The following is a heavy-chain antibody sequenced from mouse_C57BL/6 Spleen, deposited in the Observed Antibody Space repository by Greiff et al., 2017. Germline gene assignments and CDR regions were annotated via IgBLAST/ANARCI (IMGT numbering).Heavy chain of an antibody. CDR2: IDPSDSYT. CDR3: ARGGLDY. CDR1: GYTFTSYW. J-gene: IGHJ2*01. D-gene: IGHD3-1*01. Sequence: QVQLQQPGAELVKPGASVKLSCKASGYTFTSYWMQWVNQRPGQGLEWIGEIDPSDSYTNYNQKFKGKATLTVDTSSSTAYMQLSSLTSEDSAVYYCARGGLDYWGQGTTLTVSS. V-gene: IGHV1-50*01.